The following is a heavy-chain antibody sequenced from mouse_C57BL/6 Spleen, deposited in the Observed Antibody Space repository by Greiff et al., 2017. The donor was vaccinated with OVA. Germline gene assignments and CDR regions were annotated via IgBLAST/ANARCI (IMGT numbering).Heavy chain of an antibody. Sequence: DVMLVESGGGLVQPGESLKLSCESNEYEFPSHDMSWVRKTPEKRLELVAAINSDGGSTYYPDTMERRFIISRDNTKKTLYLQMSSLRSEDTALYYCARYYSNYVLYWYFDVWGTGTTVTVSS. CDR2: INSDGGST. J-gene: IGHJ1*03. CDR3: ARYYSNYVLYWYFDV. V-gene: IGHV5-2*01. D-gene: IGHD2-5*01. CDR1: EYEFPSHD.